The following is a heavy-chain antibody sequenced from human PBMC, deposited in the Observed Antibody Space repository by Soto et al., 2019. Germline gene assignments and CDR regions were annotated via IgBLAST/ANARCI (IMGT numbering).Heavy chain of an antibody. CDR3: ARARANWGLYGMDV. Sequence: QLQLQESGSGLVKPSQTLSLTCAVSGGSISSGGYSWSWIRQPPGKGLEWIGYIYHSGSTYYNPSRKSRVTISVARPKTPSSLTVSSVTAADTAVYYCARARANWGLYGMDVWGQGTTVTVSS. CDR1: GGSISSGGYS. J-gene: IGHJ6*02. D-gene: IGHD7-27*01. V-gene: IGHV4-30-2*01. CDR2: IYHSGST.